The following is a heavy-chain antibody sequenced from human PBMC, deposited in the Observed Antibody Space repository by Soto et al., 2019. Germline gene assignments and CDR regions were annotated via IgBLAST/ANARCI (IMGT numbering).Heavy chain of an antibody. CDR2: IYWDDDK. V-gene: IGHV2-5*02. CDR1: GFSLSTSGVG. CDR3: AHAPGIAVTTNWFDP. Sequence: ESGPTLVNPTQTLTLTCTFSGFSLSTSGVGVGWIRQPPGKALQWLALIYWDDDKRYSPSLKSRLTITKDTSKNQVVLTMTNMDPVDTATYYCAHAPGIAVTTNWFDPWGQGILVTVSS. D-gene: IGHD6-19*01. J-gene: IGHJ5*02.